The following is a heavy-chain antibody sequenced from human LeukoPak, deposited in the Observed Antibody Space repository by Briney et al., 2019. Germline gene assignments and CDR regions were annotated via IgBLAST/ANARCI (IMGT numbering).Heavy chain of an antibody. D-gene: IGHD2/OR15-2a*01. V-gene: IGHV3-7*01. CDR2: IKQDGSEK. CDR3: ARVAVIYYYYMEV. Sequence: GGSLRLSCVASGFTFSTYWMSWVRQAPGKGLEWVANIKQDGSEKYYVDSVKGRFTISRDNAKNSLYLQMSSLRAEDTAVYYCARVAVIYYYYMEVWGKGTTVTVSS. CDR1: GFTFSTYW. J-gene: IGHJ6*03.